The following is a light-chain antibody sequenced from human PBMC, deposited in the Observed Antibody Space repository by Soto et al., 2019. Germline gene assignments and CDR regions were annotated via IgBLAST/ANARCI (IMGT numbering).Light chain of an antibody. V-gene: IGLV2-11*01. CDR1: SSDVGGYNY. CDR2: DVS. Sequence: QSALTQPSSVSGSPGQSVTISSTGTSSDVGGYNYVSWYQQHPGKAPKLMIYDVSKRPSGVPDRFSGSKSGNTASLTISGLQAEDEADYYCCSYAGSYTFVFGTGTKVTVL. CDR3: CSYAGSYTFV. J-gene: IGLJ1*01.